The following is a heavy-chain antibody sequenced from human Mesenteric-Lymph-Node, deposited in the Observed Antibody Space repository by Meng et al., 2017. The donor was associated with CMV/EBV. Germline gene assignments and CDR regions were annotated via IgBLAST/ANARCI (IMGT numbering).Heavy chain of an antibody. D-gene: IGHD6-19*01. CDR2: ISSSSSYI. Sequence: GESLKISCAASGFTFSSYSMNWVRQAPGKGLEWVSSISSSSSYIYYADSVKGRFTISRDNSKNTLYLQMNSLRAEDTAVYYCARSLSSGWYGGAFDIWGQGTMVTVSS. V-gene: IGHV3-21*01. J-gene: IGHJ3*02. CDR3: ARSLSSGWYGGAFDI. CDR1: GFTFSSYS.